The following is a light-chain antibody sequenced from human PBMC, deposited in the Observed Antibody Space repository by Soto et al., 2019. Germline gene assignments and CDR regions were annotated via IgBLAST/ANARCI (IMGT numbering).Light chain of an antibody. V-gene: IGKV3-15*01. CDR3: QQYNNWPLT. CDR1: QSLNNN. CDR2: GAS. Sequence: VLTQSPATLSVSPGQRATLSCRASQSLNNNLAWYQQKPGQAPRLLIDGASTRATGIPARFSGSGSGTEFTLTISSLLSEDFAVYYCQQYNNWPLTFGGGTKVEIK. J-gene: IGKJ4*01.